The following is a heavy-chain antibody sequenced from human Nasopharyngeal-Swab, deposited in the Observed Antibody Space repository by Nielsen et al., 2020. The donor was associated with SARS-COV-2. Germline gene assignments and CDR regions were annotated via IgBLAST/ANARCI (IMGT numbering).Heavy chain of an antibody. V-gene: IGHV1-69*04. D-gene: IGHD6-19*01. CDR1: GGTFSSYA. CDR2: IIPILGIA. CDR3: ARIAVAGLGYYYYGMDV. J-gene: IGHJ6*02. Sequence: SVKVSCKASGGTFSSYAISWVRQAPGQGLGWMGRIIPILGIANYAQKFQGRVTITADKSTSTAYMELSSLRPEDTAVYYCARIAVAGLGYYYYGMDVWGQGTTVTVSS.